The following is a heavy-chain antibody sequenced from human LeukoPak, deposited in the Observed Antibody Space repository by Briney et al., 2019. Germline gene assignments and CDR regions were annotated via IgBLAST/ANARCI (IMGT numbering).Heavy chain of an antibody. J-gene: IGHJ6*03. D-gene: IGHD2/OR15-2a*01. CDR2: ISSSSSYI. V-gene: IGHV3-21*01. CDR3: ARVSKPGWYDYYYMDV. Sequence: GGSLRLSCAASGFTFSSYSMNWVRQAPGKGLEWVSSISSSSSYIYYADSVQGRFTISRDNSQNTLYLQMDSLRVEDTAVYYCARVSKPGWYDYYYMDVWGKGTTVTVSS. CDR1: GFTFSSYS.